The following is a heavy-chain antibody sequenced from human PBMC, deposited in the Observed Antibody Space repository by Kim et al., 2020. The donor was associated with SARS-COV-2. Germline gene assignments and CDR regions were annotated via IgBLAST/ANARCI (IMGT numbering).Heavy chain of an antibody. Sequence: CLKSRVTISVDTSKNQFSRKLSSVTAADTAVYYCARGRITIFGVVTEFDYWGQGTLVTVSS. V-gene: IGHV4-31*02. J-gene: IGHJ4*02. D-gene: IGHD3-3*01. CDR3: ARGRITIFGVVTEFDY.